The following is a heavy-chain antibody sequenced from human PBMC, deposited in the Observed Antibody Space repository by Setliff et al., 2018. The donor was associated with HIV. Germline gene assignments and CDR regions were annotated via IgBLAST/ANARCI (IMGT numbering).Heavy chain of an antibody. J-gene: IGHJ4*02. CDR2: INPSGGST. Sequence: ASVKVSCKASGYTFTTYSMHWVRQAPGQGIEWMGIINPSGGSTTYAQKFQGRVTMTRDTSTSTVYMELSSLRSEDTAVYYCARSHFGSGKSDSDYWGQGTLVTVFS. CDR3: ARSHFGSGKSDSDY. V-gene: IGHV1-46*01. D-gene: IGHD3-10*01. CDR1: GYTFTTYS.